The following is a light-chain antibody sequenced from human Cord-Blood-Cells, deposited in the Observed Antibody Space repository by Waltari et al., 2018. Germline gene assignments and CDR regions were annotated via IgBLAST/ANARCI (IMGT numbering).Light chain of an antibody. Sequence: QSALTQPASVSGSPGQSITISCTGTSSDVGGYNYVSWYQQHPGKAPKLMIYDVSNRPSGVSNRFSDSKSGNMASLTISGLQAEDEADYYCSSYTSSSTLVFVTGTKVTVL. CDR2: DVS. CDR3: SSYTSSSTLV. V-gene: IGLV2-14*01. CDR1: SSDVGGYNY. J-gene: IGLJ1*01.